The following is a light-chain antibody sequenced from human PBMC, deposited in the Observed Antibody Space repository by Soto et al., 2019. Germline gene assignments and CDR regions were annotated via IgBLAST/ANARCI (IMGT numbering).Light chain of an antibody. Sequence: EIDLTQSQAPLSGSAVECAGLXWRASQSVSSNLAWYQQKPGQAPRLLIYGASTRATGIPARFSGSGSGTDFTLTISRLEPQDYAVYYCQQYGSSGTCGQGTKVDIK. J-gene: IGKJ1*01. CDR3: QQYGSSGT. V-gene: IGKV3-15*01. CDR2: GAS. CDR1: QSVSSN.